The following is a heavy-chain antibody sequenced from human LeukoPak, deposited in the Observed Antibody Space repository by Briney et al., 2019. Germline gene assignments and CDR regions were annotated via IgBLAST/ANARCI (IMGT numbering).Heavy chain of an antibody. J-gene: IGHJ4*02. CDR3: ARGQFLYSTGWPSTIRFDY. CDR2: ISYSGST. D-gene: IGHD6-19*01. V-gene: IGHV4-39*07. CDR1: GGSISSSSYY. Sequence: SETLSLPCTVSGGSISSSSYYWDWIRQPPGKGLEWIGSISYSGSTYYNPSLKSRVTISVDTSKNHFSLKLSSVTAADTAVYYCARGQFLYSTGWPSTIRFDYWGQGALVTVSS.